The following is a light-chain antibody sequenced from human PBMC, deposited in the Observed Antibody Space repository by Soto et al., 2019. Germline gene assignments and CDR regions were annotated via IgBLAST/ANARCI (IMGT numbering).Light chain of an antibody. CDR1: QGISSY. CDR3: QQLNSYPRT. CDR2: AAS. Sequence: DIPLTQSPSFLSASVGDRVTITCRVSQGISSYLAWYQQKPGKAPKLLIYAASTLQSGVPSRFSGSGSGTEFTLTISSLQPEDFATYYCQQLNSYPRTFGGGTKVEIK. V-gene: IGKV1-9*01. J-gene: IGKJ4*01.